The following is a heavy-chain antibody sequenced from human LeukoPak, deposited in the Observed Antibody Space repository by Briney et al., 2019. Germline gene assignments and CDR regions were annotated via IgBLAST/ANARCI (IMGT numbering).Heavy chain of an antibody. J-gene: IGHJ5*02. CDR3: AIHYSSNWGWFDP. Sequence: PSETLSLTCTVSGGSISSGSYYWSWIRQPPGKRLEWIGYIYYSGSTNYNPSLKSRVTIFVDTSKNQFSLKLSSVTAADTAVYYCAIHYSSNWGWFDPWGQGTQVTVSS. D-gene: IGHD6-13*01. CDR1: GGSISSGSYY. CDR2: IYYSGST. V-gene: IGHV4-61*01.